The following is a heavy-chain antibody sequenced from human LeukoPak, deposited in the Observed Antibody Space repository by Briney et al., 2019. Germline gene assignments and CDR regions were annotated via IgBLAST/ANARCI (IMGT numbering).Heavy chain of an antibody. CDR1: GFIFSTYG. Sequence: GGSLTLSCAASGFIFSTYGMYWVRQAPGKGLEWVAFIRHDGSIKNYAASVKGRSTISRDNSKNTLYLQMNSLRAEDTAVYYCAKDSVADIDYWGQGTLVTVSS. J-gene: IGHJ4*02. CDR3: AKDSVADIDY. CDR2: IRHDGSIK. V-gene: IGHV3-30*02. D-gene: IGHD2-21*01.